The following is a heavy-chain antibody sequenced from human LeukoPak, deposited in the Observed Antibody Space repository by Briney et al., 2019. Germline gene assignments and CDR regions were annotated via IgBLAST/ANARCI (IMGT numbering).Heavy chain of an antibody. CDR1: GFTFKYFY. V-gene: IGHV3-11*05. CDR2: INHLGSQT. D-gene: IGHD1-14*01. J-gene: IGHJ4*02. Sequence: GGSLRLSCAASGFTFKYFYRSWVRQAPGKGLEWVSYINHLGSQTDYADSVKGRFTISRDNAKNSLSLQMNNLSVDDTAVYYCVRARFTTFVYYWGQGTLVTVSS. CDR3: VRARFTTFVYY.